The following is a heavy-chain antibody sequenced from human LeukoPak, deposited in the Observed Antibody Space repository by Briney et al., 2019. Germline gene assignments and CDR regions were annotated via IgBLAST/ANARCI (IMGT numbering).Heavy chain of an antibody. Sequence: SETLSLTCTVSGGSISSYYWSWIRQPPGKGLEWIGYIYYSGSTNYNPSLKSRVTISVDTSKNQFSLKLSSVTAADTAVYYCARQDSSGWYIDCWGQGTLVTVSS. CDR2: IYYSGST. V-gene: IGHV4-59*01. D-gene: IGHD6-19*01. CDR3: ARQDSSGWYIDC. CDR1: GGSISSYY. J-gene: IGHJ4*02.